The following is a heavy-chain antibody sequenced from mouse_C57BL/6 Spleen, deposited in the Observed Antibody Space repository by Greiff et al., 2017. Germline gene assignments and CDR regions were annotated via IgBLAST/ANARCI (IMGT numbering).Heavy chain of an antibody. CDR2: IWSDGST. D-gene: IGHD2-14*01. CDR1: GFSLTSYG. Sequence: QVQLKESGPGLVAPSQSLSITCTVSGFSLTSYGVHWVRQPPGKGLEWLVVIWSDGSTTYNSALKSRLSISKDNSKSQVFLKMNSLQTDDTAMYYCARELYRAPGAMDYWGQGTSVTVSS. V-gene: IGHV2-6*03. J-gene: IGHJ4*01. CDR3: ARELYRAPGAMDY.